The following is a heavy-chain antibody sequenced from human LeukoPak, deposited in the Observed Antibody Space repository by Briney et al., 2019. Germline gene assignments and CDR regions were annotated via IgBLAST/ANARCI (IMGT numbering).Heavy chain of an antibody. CDR3: AREVYSSTWFDL. CDR1: GFTFSSNA. J-gene: IGHJ4*02. Sequence: GGSLRLSCAASGFTFSSNAMSWVRQVPGKGLEWVSVIYAGGNTYYADSVKERFTISRDNSRNTLYLQMNSLRGDDTAVYYCAREVYSSTWFDLWGQGTLVTVSS. CDR2: IYAGGNT. D-gene: IGHD6-13*01. V-gene: IGHV3-66*01.